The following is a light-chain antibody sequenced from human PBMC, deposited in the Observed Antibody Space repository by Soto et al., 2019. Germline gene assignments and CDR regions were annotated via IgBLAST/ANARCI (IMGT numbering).Light chain of an antibody. CDR3: PSYAGSSIFF. V-gene: IGLV2-23*02. J-gene: IGLJ1*01. CDR1: NSDVGSYNL. Sequence: QSVLTQPASVSGSPGQSITISCTGTNSDVGSYNLVSWYQQHPGKAPKLMIYEVSKRPSGFSNRFSGSKSGNTASLTISGPQAEDEANYYCPSYAGSSIFFFETGTKVTVL. CDR2: EVS.